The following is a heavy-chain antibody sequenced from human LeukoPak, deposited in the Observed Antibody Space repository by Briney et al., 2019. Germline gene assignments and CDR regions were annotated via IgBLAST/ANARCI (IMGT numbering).Heavy chain of an antibody. CDR3: ASGERGAAAGTGFDY. D-gene: IGHD6-13*01. V-gene: IGHV1-69*06. Sequence: SVKVSCKASGGTFSSYAISWVRQAPGQGLEWMGGIIPIFGTANYAQKFQGRVTITADKSTSTAYMELSSLRSEDTAVDYCASGERGAAAGTGFDYWGQGTLVTVSS. CDR2: IIPIFGTA. J-gene: IGHJ4*02. CDR1: GGTFSSYA.